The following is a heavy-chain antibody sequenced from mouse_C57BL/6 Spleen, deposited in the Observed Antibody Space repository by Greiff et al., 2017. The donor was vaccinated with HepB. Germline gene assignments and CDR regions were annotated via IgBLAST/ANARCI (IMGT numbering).Heavy chain of an antibody. CDR2: IYPGSGST. J-gene: IGHJ3*01. D-gene: IGHD1-1*01. V-gene: IGHV1-55*01. Sequence: QVQLQQPGAELVKPGASVKMSCKASGYTFTSYWITWVKQRPGQGLEWIGDIYPGSGSTNYNEKFKSKATLTVDTSSSTAYMQLSSLTSEDSAVYYCARVVSSLAWFAYWGQGTLVTVSA. CDR1: GYTFTSYW. CDR3: ARVVSSLAWFAY.